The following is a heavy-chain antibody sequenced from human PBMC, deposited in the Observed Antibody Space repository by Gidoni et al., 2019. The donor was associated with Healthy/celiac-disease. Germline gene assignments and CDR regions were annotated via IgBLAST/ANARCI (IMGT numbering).Heavy chain of an antibody. V-gene: IGHV4-59*01. CDR1: GGSISSYY. Sequence: QVQLQESGPGLVKPSETLSLTCTASGGSISSYYWSWIRPPPGKGLEWIGYIYYSGSTNYNPSLKSRVTISVDTSKNQFSLKLSSVTAADTAVYYCAGYYDSSGLFSPYFDYWGQGTLVTVSS. D-gene: IGHD3-22*01. CDR3: AGYYDSSGLFSPYFDY. CDR2: IYYSGST. J-gene: IGHJ4*02.